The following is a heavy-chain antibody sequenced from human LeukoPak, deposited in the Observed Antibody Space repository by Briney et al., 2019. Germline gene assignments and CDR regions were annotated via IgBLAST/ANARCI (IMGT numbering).Heavy chain of an antibody. CDR2: INHSGST. CDR3: ARDHCSSTSCLDI. J-gene: IGHJ3*02. CDR1: GGSFSGYY. Sequence: SETLSLTCAVYGGSFSGYYWTWIRQPPGKGLEWIGEINHSGSTNYNPSLKSRVTMSVDTSKNQFSLKLSSVTAADTAVYYCARDHCSSTSCLDIWGQGTMVTVSS. V-gene: IGHV4-34*01. D-gene: IGHD2-2*01.